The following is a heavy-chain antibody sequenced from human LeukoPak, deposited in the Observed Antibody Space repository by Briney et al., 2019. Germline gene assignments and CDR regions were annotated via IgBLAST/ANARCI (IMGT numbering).Heavy chain of an antibody. CDR3: AKARAPRIMLAWFGEGEFDY. J-gene: IGHJ4*02. D-gene: IGHD3-10*01. CDR2: ISGDGST. CDR1: GFSFSTYT. Sequence: GGSLRLSCAASGFSFSTYTMSWVRQAPGKGLEWVSTISGDGSTYYADSVRGRFTISRDNSKNTLYLQMNSLRAEDTAVYYCAKARAPRIMLAWFGEGEFDYWGQGTLVTVSS. V-gene: IGHV3-23*01.